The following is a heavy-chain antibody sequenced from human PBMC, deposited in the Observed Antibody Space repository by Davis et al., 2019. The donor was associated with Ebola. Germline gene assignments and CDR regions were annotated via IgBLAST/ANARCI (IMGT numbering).Heavy chain of an antibody. Sequence: ASVKVSCKASGYTFNNYGISWVRQAPGQGLEWMGWISAYNGNTNYAQKLQGRVTMTTDTSTSTAYMELRRLRSDDTAVYYCARGGGSYYYYGMDVWGQGTTVTVSS. CDR1: GYTFNNYG. CDR3: ARGGGSYYYYGMDV. J-gene: IGHJ6*02. D-gene: IGHD1-26*01. V-gene: IGHV1-18*01. CDR2: ISAYNGNT.